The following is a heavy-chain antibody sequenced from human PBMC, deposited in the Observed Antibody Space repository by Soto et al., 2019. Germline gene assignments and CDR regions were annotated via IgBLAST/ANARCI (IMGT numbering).Heavy chain of an antibody. Sequence: XSLQVSCKASGYALTSYGISWGRQAPGQGLEWMGWISAYNGNTNYAQKLQGRVTMTTDTSTSTAYMELRSLRSDDTAVYYCARGTMAGYYYYGMDVWDQGTTVTVSS. V-gene: IGHV1-18*01. CDR2: ISAYNGNT. J-gene: IGHJ6*02. CDR3: ARGTMAGYYYYGMDV. CDR1: GYALTSYG.